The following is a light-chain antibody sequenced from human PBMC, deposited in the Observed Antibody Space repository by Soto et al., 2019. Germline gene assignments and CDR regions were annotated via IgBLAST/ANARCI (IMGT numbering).Light chain of an antibody. CDR3: QQYDASPIT. CDR2: GIS. Sequence: IVLTQSPGTLSLSPGERATLSCSASQSVGRSYLAWYQQKPGQAPRILISGISKRATGMPDRFSGGGSGTDLNLTISSLEPEDFALYICQQYDASPITFGQGTRLEI. V-gene: IGKV3-20*01. CDR1: QSVGRSY. J-gene: IGKJ5*01.